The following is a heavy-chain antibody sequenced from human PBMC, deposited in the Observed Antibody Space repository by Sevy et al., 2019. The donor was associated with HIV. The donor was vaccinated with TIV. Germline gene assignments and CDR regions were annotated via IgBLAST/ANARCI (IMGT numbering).Heavy chain of an antibody. CDR1: GFTFSSYW. D-gene: IGHD2-15*01. CDR3: ARARSGPHDAFDI. Sequence: GGSLRLSCAASGFTFSSYWMHWVRQAPGKGLVWVSRINSDGSSTSYADSVKGRFTISRENAKNTQYLQMNSLRAEDTAVYYCARARSGPHDAFDIWGQGTMVTVSS. CDR2: INSDGSST. J-gene: IGHJ3*02. V-gene: IGHV3-74*01.